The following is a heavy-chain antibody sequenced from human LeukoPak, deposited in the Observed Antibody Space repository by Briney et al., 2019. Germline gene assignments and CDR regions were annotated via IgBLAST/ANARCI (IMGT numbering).Heavy chain of an antibody. CDR2: ISPTGSTT. Sequence: GGSLRLSCVASRFTFRSYAMSWVRQAPGKGLVWVSRISPTGSTTSYADSVKGRFTVSRDNAKNTLYLQVNNLRAEDTAVYYCARGPNSNWSGLDFWGQGTLLTVSS. J-gene: IGHJ4*02. V-gene: IGHV3-74*01. D-gene: IGHD6-6*01. CDR3: ARGPNSNWSGLDF. CDR1: RFTFRSYA.